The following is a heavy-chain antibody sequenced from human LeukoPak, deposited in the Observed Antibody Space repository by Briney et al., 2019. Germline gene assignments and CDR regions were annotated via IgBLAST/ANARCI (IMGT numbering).Heavy chain of an antibody. D-gene: IGHD5-18*01. V-gene: IGHV3-21*01. J-gene: IGHJ4*02. CDR3: ARDSRIQLWRD. CDR2: INSSSSYI. Sequence: PGGSLRLSCAASGFTFSSYSMNWVRQAPGKGLEWVSSINSSSSYIYYADSVKGRFTISRDNAKNSLYLQMNSLRAEDTAVYYCARDSRIQLWRDWGQGTLVTVSS. CDR1: GFTFSSYS.